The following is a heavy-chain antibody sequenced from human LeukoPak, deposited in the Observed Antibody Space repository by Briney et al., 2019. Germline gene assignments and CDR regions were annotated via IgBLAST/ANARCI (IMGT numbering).Heavy chain of an antibody. V-gene: IGHV3-23*01. CDR3: AKTLAYYFDY. J-gene: IGHJ4*02. CDR1: GFTFSSYA. Sequence: PGGSLKLSCAASGFTFSSYAMSWVRQAPGKGLEWVSAVSGSGGSTYYADSVKGRFTISRDNSKNTLYLQMNSLRAEDTAVYYCAKTLAYYFDYWGQGTLVTVSS. CDR2: VSGSGGST.